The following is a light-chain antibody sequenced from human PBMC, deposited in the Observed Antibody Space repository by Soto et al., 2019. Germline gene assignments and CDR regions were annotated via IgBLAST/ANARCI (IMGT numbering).Light chain of an antibody. Sequence: EIVMTQSPATLSVSPGERATLSCRASQSISSNLAWYQQKPGQAPRLLIFGASTRATGTPARFSGSVAGTDFTLTISRREPEDFAVYDCQQYGSSPRTFGQGTKVDIK. CDR3: QQYGSSPRT. CDR2: GAS. V-gene: IGKV3-15*01. J-gene: IGKJ1*01. CDR1: QSISSN.